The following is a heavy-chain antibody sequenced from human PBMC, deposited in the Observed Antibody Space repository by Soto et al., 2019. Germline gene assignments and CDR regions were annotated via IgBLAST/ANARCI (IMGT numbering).Heavy chain of an antibody. CDR1: GGSISSGGYY. CDR3: ARRRYFDWLFHTALENAFDI. Sequence: SETLSLTCTVSGGSISSGGYYWSWIRQHPGKGLEWIGYVYYSGSTNYNPSLKSRVTISVDTSKNQFSLKLSSVTAADTAVYYCARRRYFDWLFHTALENAFDIWGQGTMVTVSS. D-gene: IGHD3-9*01. V-gene: IGHV4-31*03. CDR2: VYYSGST. J-gene: IGHJ3*02.